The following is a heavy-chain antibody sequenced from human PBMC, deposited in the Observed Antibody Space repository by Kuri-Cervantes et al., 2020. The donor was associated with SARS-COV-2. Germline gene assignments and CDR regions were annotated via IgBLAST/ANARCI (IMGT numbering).Heavy chain of an antibody. J-gene: IGHJ6*02. CDR2: ISSSSSYI. D-gene: IGHD4-23*01. CDR1: GFTFSSYS. V-gene: IGHV3-21*01. Sequence: GGSLRLSCAASGFTFSSYSMNWVRQAPGKGLEWVSSISSSSSYIYYAGSVKGRFTISRDNAKNSLYLQMNSLRAEDTAVYYCARSGYSDKNYYYGMDVWGQGTTVTVSS. CDR3: ARSGYSDKNYYYGMDV.